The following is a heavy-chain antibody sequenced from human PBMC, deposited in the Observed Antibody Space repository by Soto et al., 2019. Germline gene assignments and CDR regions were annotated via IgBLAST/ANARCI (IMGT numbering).Heavy chain of an antibody. Sequence: GGSLRLSCAASGFTFSSYSMNWVRQAPGKGLEWVSSISSSSSYIYYADSVKGRFTISRDNAKNSLYLQMNSLRAEDTAVYYCARAIDYYGSGSYNDYWGQGTLVTVSA. J-gene: IGHJ4*02. V-gene: IGHV3-21*01. CDR1: GFTFSSYS. CDR2: ISSSSSYI. D-gene: IGHD3-10*01. CDR3: ARAIDYYGSGSYNDY.